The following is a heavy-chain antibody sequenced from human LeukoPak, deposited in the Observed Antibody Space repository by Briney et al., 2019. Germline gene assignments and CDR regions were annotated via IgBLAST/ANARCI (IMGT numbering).Heavy chain of an antibody. CDR3: ARDLARRIVGATPAY. D-gene: IGHD1-26*01. CDR1: GYTFTSYG. Sequence: ASVKVSCKASGYTFTSYGISWVRQAPGQGLEWMGWISAYNGNTNYAQKLQGRVTMSTDTSTSTAYMELRSLRSDDTAVYYCARDLARRIVGATPAYWGQGTLVTVSS. J-gene: IGHJ4*02. CDR2: ISAYNGNT. V-gene: IGHV1-18*01.